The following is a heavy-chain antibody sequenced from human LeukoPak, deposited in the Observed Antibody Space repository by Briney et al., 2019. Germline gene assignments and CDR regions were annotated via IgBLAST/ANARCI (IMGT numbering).Heavy chain of an antibody. Sequence: GGSLRLSCSASGFTFNTYAMHWVREAPGKGLEWVALISYDGSSKYYADSVKGRFTLSRDNSKNTLYLQVNSLRSKDTAVYYCARDEGSYDYLWGSYRYNWFDPWGQGTLVTASS. V-gene: IGHV3-30*04. CDR1: GFTFNTYA. CDR3: ARDEGSYDYLWGSYRYNWFDP. CDR2: ISYDGSSK. J-gene: IGHJ5*02. D-gene: IGHD3-16*02.